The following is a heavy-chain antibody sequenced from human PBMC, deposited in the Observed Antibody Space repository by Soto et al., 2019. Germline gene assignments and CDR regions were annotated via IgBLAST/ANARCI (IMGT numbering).Heavy chain of an antibody. J-gene: IGHJ4*02. V-gene: IGHV1-69*06. CDR2: IIPLFGTA. CDR3: ARLIGEGYSGTYAFDY. D-gene: IGHD1-26*01. Sequence: QVQLVQSEAEVKKPGSSVKVSCKASGGTFNNYAISWVRQAPGQGLEWMGGIIPLFGTANYAQKFEGRVTITADKSTDTAYMELSSLKSEDTAVYYCARLIGEGYSGTYAFDYWGQGTLVTVSS. CDR1: GGTFNNYA.